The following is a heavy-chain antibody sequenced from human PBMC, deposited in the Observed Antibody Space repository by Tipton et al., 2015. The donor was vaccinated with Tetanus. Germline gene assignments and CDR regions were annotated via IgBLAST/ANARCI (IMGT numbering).Heavy chain of an antibody. D-gene: IGHD2/OR15-2a*01. CDR3: ARETSLTTSY. CDR1: GFRFSYSG. Sequence: SLRLSCAASGFRFSYSGMHWVRQAPGKGLEWVAVIAFDGKNESYADSVKGRFIISRDNSKNTLYLQMNSLRAEDAAVYFCARETSLTTSYWGQGTLVTVSS. J-gene: IGHJ1*01. CDR2: IAFDGKNE. V-gene: IGHV3-30*03.